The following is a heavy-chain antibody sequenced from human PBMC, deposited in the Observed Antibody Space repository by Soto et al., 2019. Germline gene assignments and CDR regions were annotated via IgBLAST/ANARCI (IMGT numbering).Heavy chain of an antibody. CDR1: GGSIGSGDYY. J-gene: IGHJ4*02. V-gene: IGHV4-30-4*01. CDR2: IYFSGST. D-gene: IGHD3-16*01. Sequence: QVQLQESGPGLVKPSQTLSLTCTVSGGSIGSGDYYWSWIRQPPGKGLEWIGYIYFSGSTYYNPSLTSRVTISLDTAKNQFSLKLRSVTAADTAVYYCARVLLEGGLDYWGQGTLVTVSS. CDR3: ARVLLEGGLDY.